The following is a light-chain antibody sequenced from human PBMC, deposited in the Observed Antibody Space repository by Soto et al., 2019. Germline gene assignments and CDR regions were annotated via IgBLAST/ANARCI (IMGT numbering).Light chain of an antibody. CDR1: QSISSY. V-gene: IGKV1-39*01. J-gene: IGKJ5*01. CDR2: AAS. Sequence: DIQMTQSPSSLSASVGDRVTITCRASQSISSYLNWYQQKPWKAPKLLIYAASSLQSGVPSRFSGSGSGTDFTLTISSLQPEDFATYYGQQSYSTPSITFGQGTRLEIK. CDR3: QQSYSTPSIT.